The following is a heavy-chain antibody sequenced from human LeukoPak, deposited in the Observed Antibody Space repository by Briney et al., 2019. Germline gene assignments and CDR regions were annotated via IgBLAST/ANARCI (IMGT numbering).Heavy chain of an antibody. CDR1: GGSISSYY. Sequence: SETLSLTCTVSGGSISSYYWSWIRQPPGKGLEWIGCIYYSGSTNYNPSLKSRVTISVDTSKNQFSLKLSSVTAADTAVYYCARLWFGERYYYYYMDVWGKGTTVTVSS. V-gene: IGHV4-59*01. CDR3: ARLWFGERYYYYYMDV. CDR2: IYYSGST. D-gene: IGHD3-10*01. J-gene: IGHJ6*03.